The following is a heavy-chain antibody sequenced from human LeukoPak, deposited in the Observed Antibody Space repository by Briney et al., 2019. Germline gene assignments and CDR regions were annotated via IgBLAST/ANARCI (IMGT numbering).Heavy chain of an antibody. CDR1: GFSLSSSY. D-gene: IGHD1-1*01. Sequence: GGSLRLSCAASGFSLSSSYMTWVRQAPGKGLEWVSVIYTDGRTDYCEYVKGRFNVSRDKSEKNLYLQMNSLRTVDTAVYYCSADNTWIDYWGQGALVTVSS. CDR3: SADNTWIDY. J-gene: IGHJ4*02. V-gene: IGHV3-53*01. CDR2: IYTDGRT.